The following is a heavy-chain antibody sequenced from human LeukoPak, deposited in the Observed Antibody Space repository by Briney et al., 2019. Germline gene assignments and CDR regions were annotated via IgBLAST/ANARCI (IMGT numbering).Heavy chain of an antibody. Sequence: ASVKVSCKVSGYTLTELSMHWVRQAPGKGLEWMGGFDPEDGETIYAQKFQGRVTMTRDTSISTAYMELSRLRSDDTAVYYCARGDYDILTGRNWFDPWGQGTLVTVSS. V-gene: IGHV1-24*01. CDR1: GYTLTELS. CDR2: FDPEDGET. J-gene: IGHJ5*02. CDR3: ARGDYDILTGRNWFDP. D-gene: IGHD3-9*01.